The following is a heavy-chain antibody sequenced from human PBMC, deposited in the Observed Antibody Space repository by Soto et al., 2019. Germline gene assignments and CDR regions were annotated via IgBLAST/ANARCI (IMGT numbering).Heavy chain of an antibody. CDR1: GFTFSSYA. J-gene: IGHJ4*02. D-gene: IGHD5-12*01. Sequence: QVQLVESGGGVVQPGRSLRLSCAASGFTFSSYAMHWVRQAPGKGLEWVAVISYDGSNKYYADSVKGRFTISRDNSKNTLYLQMNSLRAEDTAVYYCARDPEVSGYDDGKVTGHYFDYWGQGTLVTVSS. CDR2: ISYDGSNK. CDR3: ARDPEVSGYDDGKVTGHYFDY. V-gene: IGHV3-30-3*01.